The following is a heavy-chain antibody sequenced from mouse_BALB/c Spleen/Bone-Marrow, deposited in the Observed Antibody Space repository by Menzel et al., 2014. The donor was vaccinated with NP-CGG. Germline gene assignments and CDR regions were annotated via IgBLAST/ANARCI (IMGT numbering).Heavy chain of an antibody. CDR1: GFTFSGFG. J-gene: IGHJ1*01. Sequence: EVQGVESGGGLVQPGGSRKLSCAASGFTFSGFGMHWVRQAPEKGLEWVAYISRGSSTIYYADTVKGRFTISRDNPKNTLCLQMTSLRSEDTAMYYCARSGITTGSYWYFDIWGAGTTVTVSS. D-gene: IGHD2-12*01. CDR2: ISRGSSTI. CDR3: ARSGITTGSYWYFDI. V-gene: IGHV5-17*02.